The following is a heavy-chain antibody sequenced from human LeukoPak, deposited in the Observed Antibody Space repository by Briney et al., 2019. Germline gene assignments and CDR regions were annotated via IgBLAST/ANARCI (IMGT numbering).Heavy chain of an antibody. CDR2: ISAYGGST. CDR1: GSTFSNYA. J-gene: IGHJ4*02. D-gene: IGHD5-18*01. CDR3: AKWIQLSYFDY. V-gene: IGHV3-23*01. Sequence: GGSLRLSCADSGSTFSNYAMSWVRQAPGKGLEWVSGISAYGGSTYYADTVKGRFTISRDNSKNILYLQMNSLRAEDTAVYYCAKWIQLSYFDYWGQGTLVTVSS.